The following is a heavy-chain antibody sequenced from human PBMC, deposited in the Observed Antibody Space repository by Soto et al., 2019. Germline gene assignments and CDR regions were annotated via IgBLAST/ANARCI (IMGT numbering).Heavy chain of an antibody. CDR1: GFTFSSYA. Sequence: GGSLRLSCAASGFTFSSYAMHWVRQAPGKGLEWVAVISYDGGNKYYADSVKGRFTISRDNSKNTLYLQMNSLRAEDTAVYYCARDMAIVRGAMALYYFDYWGQGTLVTVS. D-gene: IGHD3-10*01. V-gene: IGHV3-30-3*01. CDR2: ISYDGGNK. CDR3: ARDMAIVRGAMALYYFDY. J-gene: IGHJ4*02.